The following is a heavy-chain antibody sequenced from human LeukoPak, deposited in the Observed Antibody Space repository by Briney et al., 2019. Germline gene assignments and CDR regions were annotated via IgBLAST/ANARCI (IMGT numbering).Heavy chain of an antibody. J-gene: IGHJ4*02. Sequence: GGSLRLSCSASGFTFSSYAMHWVRQAPGKGLEWVAVISYDGGNKYYADSVKGRFTISRDNSKNTLYLQMNSLRAEDTAVYYCARPKAVAALAWYFDYWGQGTLVTVSS. V-gene: IGHV3-30*04. CDR1: GFTFSSYA. CDR2: ISYDGGNK. D-gene: IGHD6-19*01. CDR3: ARPKAVAALAWYFDY.